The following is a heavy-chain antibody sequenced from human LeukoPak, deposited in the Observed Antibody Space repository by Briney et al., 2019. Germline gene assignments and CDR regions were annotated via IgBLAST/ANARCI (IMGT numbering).Heavy chain of an antibody. V-gene: IGHV3-74*01. CDR1: GFTFSSYW. J-gene: IGHJ5*02. CDR2: INTDGSST. D-gene: IGHD2-15*01. Sequence: TGGSLRLSCAASGFTFSSYWMHWVRQAPGKGLVWVSRINTDGSSTSYADSVKGRFTISRDNAKNTLYLQMNSLRAEDTAVYYCARAQYCSGGSCYFGWFDPWGQGTLVTVSS. CDR3: ARAQYCSGGSCYFGWFDP.